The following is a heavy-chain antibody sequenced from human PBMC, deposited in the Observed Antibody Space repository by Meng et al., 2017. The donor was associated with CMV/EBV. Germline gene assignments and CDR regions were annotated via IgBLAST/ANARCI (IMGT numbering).Heavy chain of an antibody. Sequence: SGVSLSTSGVGVGWIRQPPGKALEWLALIYWNDDKRYSPSLKSRLTITKDTSKNQVVLTMTNMDPVDTATYYCAHSSSSPLRDGMDVWGQGTTVTVSS. D-gene: IGHD6-6*01. CDR1: GVSLSTSGVG. CDR3: AHSSSSPLRDGMDV. V-gene: IGHV2-5*01. CDR2: IYWNDDK. J-gene: IGHJ6*02.